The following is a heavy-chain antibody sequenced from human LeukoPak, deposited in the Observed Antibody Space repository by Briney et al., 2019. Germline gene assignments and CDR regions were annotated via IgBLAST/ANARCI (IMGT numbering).Heavy chain of an antibody. CDR3: ARDISGQHQRYFDY. V-gene: IGHV1-2*02. CDR2: INPNSGGT. D-gene: IGHD2-15*01. CDR1: GYTFTGYY. J-gene: IGHJ4*02. Sequence: GASVKVSCKASGYTFTGYYMHWVRQAPGQGLEWMGWINPNSGGTNYAQKFQGRVTMTRDTSISTAYMELSRLRSDDTAVYYCARDISGQHQRYFDYWGQGTPVTVSS.